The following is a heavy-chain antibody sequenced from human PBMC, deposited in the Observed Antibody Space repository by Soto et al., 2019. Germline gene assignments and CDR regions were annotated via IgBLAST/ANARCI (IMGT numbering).Heavy chain of an antibody. CDR2: IIYSGRT. V-gene: IGHV4-39*02. Sequence: PSETLSLTCTVSGGAVSSGSHYWVWIRQPPGKGLEWISSIIYSGRTYYNPSLKSRVTMSVDASKNHFSLNLRSVTVADTAVYYCVSHVGNYGDWAFEFWGQGILVTVSS. CDR1: GGAVSSGSHY. J-gene: IGHJ4*02. CDR3: VSHVGNYGDWAFEF. D-gene: IGHD2-21*01.